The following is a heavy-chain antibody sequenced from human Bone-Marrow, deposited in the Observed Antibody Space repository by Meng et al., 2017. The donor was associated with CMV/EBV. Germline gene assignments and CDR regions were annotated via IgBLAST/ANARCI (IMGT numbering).Heavy chain of an antibody. Sequence: SVKVSCKASGGTFSSYTISWVRQAPGQGLEWMGRINPILGIANYAQKFQGRVTITTDESTSTAYMELSSLRSEDTAVYYCARDVSPRSSAYFAIYYFYALDVWGQGTTVTVSS. V-gene: IGHV1-69*16. CDR1: GGTFSSYT. CDR2: INPILGIA. CDR3: ARDVSPRSSAYFAIYYFYALDV. J-gene: IGHJ6*02. D-gene: IGHD2-21*01.